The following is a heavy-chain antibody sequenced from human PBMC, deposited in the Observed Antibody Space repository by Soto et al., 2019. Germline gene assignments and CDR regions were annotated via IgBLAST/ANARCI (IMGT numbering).Heavy chain of an antibody. CDR3: ARVKCSPNGCFPNWFDP. J-gene: IGHJ5*02. CDR2: IGGGGGGST. Sequence: GGSLRLSCAASGFTFSVYPLSWVRQTPGKGLEWVSTIGGGGGGSTYYADSVEGRFTISRDNSKNTLYLQLNSLRAEDTAIYYCARVKCSPNGCFPNWFDPWGQGTLVTVSS. V-gene: IGHV3-23*01. CDR1: GFTFSVYP. D-gene: IGHD2-2*01.